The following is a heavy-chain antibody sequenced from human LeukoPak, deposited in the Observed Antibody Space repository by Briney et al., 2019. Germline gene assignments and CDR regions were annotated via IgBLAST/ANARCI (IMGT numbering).Heavy chain of an antibody. V-gene: IGHV3-23*01. D-gene: IGHD6-19*01. CDR2: ITDNYNT. J-gene: IGHJ4*02. CDR3: VKGACSSGCSGNY. Sequence: GGSLRLSCAASGIMFSDSAMYWVRQAPGKVLECVAVITDNYNTYYGDSVKGRITVSRDNSKKALYLQMNSLRVDDTALYHCVKGACSSGCSGNYWGQGTRVIVSS. CDR1: GIMFSDSA.